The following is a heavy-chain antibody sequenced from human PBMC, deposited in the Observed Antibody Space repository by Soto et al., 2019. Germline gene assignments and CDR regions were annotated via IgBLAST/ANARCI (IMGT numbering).Heavy chain of an antibody. CDR3: ALLPTRREGVGS. Sequence: QVQLQESGPGLVKPSQTLSLTCTVSVGSISSGGYDWSWFGQHPGKGLEWIGYISYSGRTYSNPSRQSLVTISVDTSKHQFSLKLRSVTAADTAVYYCALLPTRREGVGSWRQGTLVTVSS. V-gene: IGHV4-31*01. D-gene: IGHD1-26*01. J-gene: IGHJ4*02. CDR1: VGSISSGGYD. CDR2: ISYSGRT.